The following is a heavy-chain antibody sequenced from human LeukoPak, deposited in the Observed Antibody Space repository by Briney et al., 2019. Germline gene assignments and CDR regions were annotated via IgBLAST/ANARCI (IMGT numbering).Heavy chain of an antibody. V-gene: IGHV4-59*08. CDR3: ARHTYSSSWYSGAFDI. CDR2: IYYSGSP. Sequence: SETLSLTCTVSGGSISSYYWSWIRQPPGKGLEWIGYIYYSGSPNYNPSLKSRVTISVDTSKNQVSLKLSSVTAADTAVYYCARHTYSSSWYSGAFDIWGQGTMVTVSS. CDR1: GGSISSYY. D-gene: IGHD6-13*01. J-gene: IGHJ3*02.